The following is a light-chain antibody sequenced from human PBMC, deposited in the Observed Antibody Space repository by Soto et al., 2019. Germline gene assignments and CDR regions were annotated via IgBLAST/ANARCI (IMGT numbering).Light chain of an antibody. J-gene: IGKJ1*01. CDR2: GAS. V-gene: IGKV3-20*01. Sequence: EIVMTQSPATLSLSPGERATLSCRASQSVSNNYLAWYQQKPGQAPRLLIYGASNRATGIPVRFSGSGSGTDFTLTISRLEPEDFAVYYCQQYGSSGTFGPGTKVDIK. CDR3: QQYGSSGT. CDR1: QSVSNNY.